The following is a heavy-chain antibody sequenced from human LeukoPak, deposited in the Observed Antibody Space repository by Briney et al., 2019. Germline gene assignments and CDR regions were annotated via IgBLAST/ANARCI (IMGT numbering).Heavy chain of an antibody. CDR2: IYYSGST. D-gene: IGHD2-2*01. CDR3: ARGRYCGSSSCYFVFDI. V-gene: IGHV4-59*01. CDR1: GDSISSYY. J-gene: IGHJ3*02. Sequence: SETLSLTCTVSGDSISSYYWSWIRQPPGKGLEWIGYIYYSGSTNYNPSLKSRVTISVDTSKNQFSLKLTSVTAADAAVYYCARGRYCGSSSCYFVFDIWGQGTMVTVSS.